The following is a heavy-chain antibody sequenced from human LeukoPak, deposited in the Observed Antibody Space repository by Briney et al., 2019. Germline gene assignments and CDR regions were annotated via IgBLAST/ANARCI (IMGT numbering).Heavy chain of an antibody. D-gene: IGHD3-22*01. CDR1: GGSISSGDYY. Sequence: SETLSLTCTVSGGSISSGDYYWNWIRQPPGKGLEWIGYIYYSGSTYSNPSLKSRVTISVDTSKNQFSLKLGSVTAADTAVYYCARDSSNYYDSSGYFDYWGQGTLVTVSS. V-gene: IGHV4-30-4*01. CDR3: ARDSSNYYDSSGYFDY. CDR2: IYYSGST. J-gene: IGHJ4*02.